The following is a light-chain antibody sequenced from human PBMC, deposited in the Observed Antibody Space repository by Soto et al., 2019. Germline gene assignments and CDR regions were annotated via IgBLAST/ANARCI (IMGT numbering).Light chain of an antibody. V-gene: IGKV3-15*01. Sequence: EIVMTQSPVTLSVSPGERATLSCRASQSVSRKLVWYQQKPGQAPRLLIYGASTRATGIPARFSASGSGTDFTLTISDVQPEDFALYYCHQRQSWPRTFGQGTRWIS. CDR3: HQRQSWPRT. CDR2: GAS. J-gene: IGKJ1*01. CDR1: QSVSRK.